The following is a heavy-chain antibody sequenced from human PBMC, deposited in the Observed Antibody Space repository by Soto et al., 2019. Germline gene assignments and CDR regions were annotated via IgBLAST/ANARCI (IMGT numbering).Heavy chain of an antibody. CDR3: ARANVLMVYAYSPDAFDI. V-gene: IGHV4-59*08. D-gene: IGHD2-8*01. J-gene: IGHJ3*02. Sequence: SETLSLTCTVSGGSISSYYWSWIRQPPGKGLEWIGYIYYSGSTNYNPSLKSRVTISVDTSKNQFSLKLSSVTAADTAVYYCARANVLMVYAYSPDAFDIWGQGTMVTVSS. CDR2: IYYSGST. CDR1: GGSISSYY.